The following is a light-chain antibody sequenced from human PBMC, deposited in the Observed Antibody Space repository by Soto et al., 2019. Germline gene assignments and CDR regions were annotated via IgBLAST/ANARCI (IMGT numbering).Light chain of an antibody. Sequence: EIVLTQSPGTLSLSPGDRATLSCRASQNINNNYLAWYQQKPGQAPSLPIFGASRRASDIPDRFSGSGSGTDFTLTISRLEPEDFAVYSCQQYGSAPLTFGGGTKVEIK. CDR1: QNINNNY. CDR2: GAS. CDR3: QQYGSAPLT. J-gene: IGKJ4*01. V-gene: IGKV3-20*01.